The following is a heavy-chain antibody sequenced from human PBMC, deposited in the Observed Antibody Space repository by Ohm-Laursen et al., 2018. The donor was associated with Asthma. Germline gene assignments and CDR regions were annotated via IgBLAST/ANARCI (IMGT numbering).Heavy chain of an antibody. Sequence: SQTLSLTCTVSGDSISRGNNYWSWIRQHPGKGLEWIGYIYYSGITYSNPSLRSRVSISVDTSKNQFSLKLSPVTAADTAVYYCARGTFYYESTGYYFFDHWGQGALVTVSS. D-gene: IGHD3-22*01. V-gene: IGHV4-31*03. J-gene: IGHJ4*02. CDR1: GDSISRGNNY. CDR2: IYYSGIT. CDR3: ARGTFYYESTGYYFFDH.